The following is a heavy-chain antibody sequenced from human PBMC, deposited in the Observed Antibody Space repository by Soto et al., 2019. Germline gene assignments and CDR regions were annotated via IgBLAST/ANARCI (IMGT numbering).Heavy chain of an antibody. Sequence: GXSVKVSCKASVGTFSTSSISWVRQAPGKGLEWMGGTIPAFGTSNYAPSFQGRVTFTADASTSTAFMDLTNLRSEDTAFYYCAKGLNNNWEVFDLWGQGTLVTVSS. D-gene: IGHD1-1*01. CDR1: VGTFSTSS. CDR2: TIPAFGTS. J-gene: IGHJ5*02. CDR3: AKGLNNNWEVFDL. V-gene: IGHV1-69*13.